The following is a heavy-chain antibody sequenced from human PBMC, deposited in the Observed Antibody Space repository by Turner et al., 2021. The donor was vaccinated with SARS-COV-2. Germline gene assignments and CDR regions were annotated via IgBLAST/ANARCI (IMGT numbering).Heavy chain of an antibody. CDR2: IYYSGSS. Sequence: QVQLQESSPGLVKPSETRSLTGTFSGGSIRSYVWSWIRQPPGKGREWIGYIYYSGSSIYNPTLKSRVTISVDTSKNQFSHKLIYVTAADTAVYVCARHQWLRGAFDIWGQGTMVTVSS. CDR1: GGSIRSYV. J-gene: IGHJ3*02. V-gene: IGHV4-59*08. D-gene: IGHD5-12*01. CDR3: ARHQWLRGAFDI.